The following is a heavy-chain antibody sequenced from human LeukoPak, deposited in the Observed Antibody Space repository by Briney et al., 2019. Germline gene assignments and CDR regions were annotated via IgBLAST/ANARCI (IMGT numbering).Heavy chain of an antibody. CDR1: GGSISSYY. J-gene: IGHJ4*02. CDR2: IYYSGST. V-gene: IGHV4-59*08. D-gene: IGHD3-3*01. CDR3: ARHVPPPRYDFWSGYPV. Sequence: PPQTRSLTCTVSGGSISSYYWSWIRQPPGKGLEWIGYIYYSGSTNYNTSLKSRVTIAVGTSKNQFSLKLSSVTAADTAVYYCARHVPPPRYDFWSGYPVWGQGTLVTVSS.